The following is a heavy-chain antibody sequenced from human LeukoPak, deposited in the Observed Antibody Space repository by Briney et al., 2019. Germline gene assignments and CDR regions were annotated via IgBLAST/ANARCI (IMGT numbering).Heavy chain of an antibody. CDR2: IGGSDTNT. Sequence: TGGSLRLSCAASRFTFNNAWMSWVRQAPGMGLEWVSAIGGSDTNTYYADSVKGRLTISRDNSKNSLYLQINSPRADDTALYYCAKVQYTDYDMNFDSWGQGTLVTVSS. V-gene: IGHV3-23*01. J-gene: IGHJ4*02. CDR3: AKVQYTDYDMNFDS. D-gene: IGHD5-12*01. CDR1: RFTFNNAW.